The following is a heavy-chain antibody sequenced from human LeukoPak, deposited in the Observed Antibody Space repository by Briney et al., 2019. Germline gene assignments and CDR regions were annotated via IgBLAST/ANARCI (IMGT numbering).Heavy chain of an antibody. CDR2: ISGSGGST. CDR3: AKDRGRAVAGSEFDY. Sequence: GGTLRLSCAASGFTFTSYGMTWVRQAPGKGLEWVSVISGSGGSTNYADSVKGRFTISRDNSKNTLYLQMNSLRAEDTAVYYCAKDRGRAVAGSEFDYWGQGTLVTVSS. CDR1: GFTFTSYG. D-gene: IGHD6-19*01. V-gene: IGHV3-23*01. J-gene: IGHJ4*02.